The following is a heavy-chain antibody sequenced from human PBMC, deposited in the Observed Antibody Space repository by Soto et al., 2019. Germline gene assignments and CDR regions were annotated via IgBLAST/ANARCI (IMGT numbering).Heavy chain of an antibody. CDR2: ISGSGGST. Sequence: ETLSLTCAVSGYSISSGYYWGWVRQPPGKGLEWVSAISGSGGSTYYADSVKGRFTISRDNSKNTLYLQMNSLRAEDTAVYYCAKIGSDSSGYHRNDYWRQGTLVTVSS. CDR1: GYSISSGYY. CDR3: AKIGSDSSGYHRNDY. J-gene: IGHJ4*02. D-gene: IGHD3-22*01. V-gene: IGHV3-23*01.